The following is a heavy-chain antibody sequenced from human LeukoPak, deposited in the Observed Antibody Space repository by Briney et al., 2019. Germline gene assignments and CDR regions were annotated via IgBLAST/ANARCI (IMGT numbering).Heavy chain of an antibody. J-gene: IGHJ4*02. CDR2: ISGSGVST. CDR1: GFTFSSYT. V-gene: IGHV3-23*01. D-gene: IGHD1-26*01. Sequence: GGSLRLSCAASGFTFSSYTMSWVRQAPGKGLEWVSGISGSGVSTYYADSVKGRFTISRDNAKNSLYLQMNSLRAEDTAVYYCARDRILGATADYWAREPWSPSPQ. CDR3: ARDRILGATADY.